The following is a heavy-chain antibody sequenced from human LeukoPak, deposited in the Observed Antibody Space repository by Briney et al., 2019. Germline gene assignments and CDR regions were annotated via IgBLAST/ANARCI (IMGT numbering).Heavy chain of an antibody. CDR1: GFTFSSYW. V-gene: IGHV3-74*01. CDR3: ARVSRGYSGSSAFGI. CDR2: INSDGSST. D-gene: IGHD5-12*01. Sequence: PGGSLRLSCAASGFTFSSYWMHWVRQAPGKGLVWVSRINSDGSSTSYADSVKGRFTISRDNAKNTLYLQMNSLRAEDTAVYYCARVSRGYSGSSAFGIWGQGTMVTVSS. J-gene: IGHJ3*02.